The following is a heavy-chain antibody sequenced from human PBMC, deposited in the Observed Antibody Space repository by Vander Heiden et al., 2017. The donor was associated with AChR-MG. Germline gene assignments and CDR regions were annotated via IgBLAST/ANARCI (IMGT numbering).Heavy chain of an antibody. D-gene: IGHD6-13*01. V-gene: IGHV3-53*01. Sequence: EVQLVESGGGLIQPGGSLRLSCAASGFTVSRNYMSRVRQAPGKGLEWVSVIYSGGSTSYADSVKGRFTISRDSSKNTLYLQMNSLRAEDTALYYCARHSSKAFDIWGQGTMVTVSS. J-gene: IGHJ3*02. CDR1: GFTVSRNY. CDR3: ARHSSKAFDI. CDR2: IYSGGST.